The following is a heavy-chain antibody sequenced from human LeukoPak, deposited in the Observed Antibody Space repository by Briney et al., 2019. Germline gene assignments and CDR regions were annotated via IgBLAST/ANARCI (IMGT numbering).Heavy chain of an antibody. CDR3: AKSRSGSANWXLRIFDNXXXXXXXXXXXXXTKGPSGSDA. D-gene: IGHD3-10*01. CDR1: GFTFSNAW. V-gene: IGHV3-23*01. Sequence: GGSLRLSCAASGFTFSNAWMSWVRQAPGRGLEWVSSISPGGGTTYYADSVKGRFTISRDNSKNTLYVQMNSLRAEDTAIYYCAKSRSGSANWXLRIFDNXXXXXXXXXXXXXTKGPSGSDA. J-gene: IGHJ3*01. CDR2: ISPGGGTT.